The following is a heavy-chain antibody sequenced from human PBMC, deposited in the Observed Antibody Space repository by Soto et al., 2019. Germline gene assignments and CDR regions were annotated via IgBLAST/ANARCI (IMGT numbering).Heavy chain of an antibody. V-gene: IGHV3-72*01. CDR1: GLIFSDYH. J-gene: IGHJ6*02. CDR3: AMLGGWSGGSSGMDV. CDR2: IRRKANSYTT. D-gene: IGHD6-19*01. Sequence: EVQLVESGGGLVQSGGSLRLSCAASGLIFSDYHMDWVRQAPGKGLEWVGRIRRKANSYTTEYAASVKGRFTISRDDSKNTVYLQINSLKSEDTAVYYCAMLGGWSGGSSGMDVWGQGTTVTVSS.